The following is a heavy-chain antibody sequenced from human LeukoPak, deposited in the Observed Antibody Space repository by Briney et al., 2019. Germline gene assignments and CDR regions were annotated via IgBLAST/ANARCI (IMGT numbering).Heavy chain of an antibody. CDR2: ISSEVSNK. Sequence: PGESLTPSCPPAGFTLTSYAMHWVRHAPGDGRGWVGAISSEVSNKYYADSRKERSTPSRDNSKNTPYLQMNSLRAADTAVYYCAREGVGCSGGSCYNWFDPWGEGALVSV. CDR1: GFTLTSYA. V-gene: IGHV3-30*04. CDR3: AREGVGCSGGSCYNWFDP. J-gene: IGHJ5*02. D-gene: IGHD2-15*01.